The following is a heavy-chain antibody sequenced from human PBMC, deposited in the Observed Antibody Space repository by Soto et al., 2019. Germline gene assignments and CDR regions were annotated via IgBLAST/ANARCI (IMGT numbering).Heavy chain of an antibody. D-gene: IGHD6-19*01. CDR3: ARRRIAVAGNWFDP. J-gene: IGHJ5*02. CDR2: MNPNSGNT. V-gene: IGHV1-8*01. Sequence: GASVKVSCTASGYTFTSYDINWVRQATGQGLEWMGWMNPNSGNTGYAQKFQGRVTMTRNTSISTAYMELSSLRSEDTAVYYCARRRIAVAGNWFDPWGQGTLVTVSS. CDR1: GYTFTSYD.